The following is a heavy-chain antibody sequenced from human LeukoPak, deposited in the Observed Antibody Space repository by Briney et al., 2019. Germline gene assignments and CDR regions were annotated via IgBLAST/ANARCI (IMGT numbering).Heavy chain of an antibody. CDR1: GFTFRNYW. Sequence: GGSLRLSCAASGFTFRNYWMSWVRQAPGKGLEWVANIKEDGSEKKYVDSVKGRFTVSRDNVKNALFMQMNSLKVEDTAVYYCVRDYVWESHRQFDYWGQGTMATVSS. D-gene: IGHD3-16*01. CDR2: IKEDGSEK. V-gene: IGHV3-7*01. CDR3: VRDYVWESHRQFDY. J-gene: IGHJ4*02.